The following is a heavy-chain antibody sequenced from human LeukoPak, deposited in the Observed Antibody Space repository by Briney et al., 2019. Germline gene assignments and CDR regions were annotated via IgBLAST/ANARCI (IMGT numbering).Heavy chain of an antibody. CDR3: ARPSITMVRGGAYDI. Sequence: SETLSLTCTVSGGSISSYYWSWIRQPPGKGLEWIGYIYYSESTNYNPSLKSRVTISVDTSKNQFSLKLSSVTAADTAVYYCARPSITMVRGGAYDIWGQGTMVTVSS. V-gene: IGHV4-59*08. J-gene: IGHJ3*02. CDR1: GGSISSYY. CDR2: IYYSEST. D-gene: IGHD3-10*01.